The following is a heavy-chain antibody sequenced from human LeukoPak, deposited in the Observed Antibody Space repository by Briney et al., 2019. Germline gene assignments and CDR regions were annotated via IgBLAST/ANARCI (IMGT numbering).Heavy chain of an antibody. J-gene: IGHJ5*02. CDR2: INPSGSST. CDR1: GYTFTGYY. D-gene: IGHD4-23*01. CDR3: ARDNSIADRGWWFDP. V-gene: IGHV1-46*01. Sequence: GASVKVSCKASGYTFTGYYMHWVRQAPGQGVEWMGLINPSGSSTLYAETFRGRIIMTRDMSTATDYMELSSLRSEDTAVYYCARDNSIADRGWWFDPWGQGTLVTVSS.